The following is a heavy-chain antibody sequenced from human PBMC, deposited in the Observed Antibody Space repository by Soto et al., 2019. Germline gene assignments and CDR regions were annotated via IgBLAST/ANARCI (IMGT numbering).Heavy chain of an antibody. V-gene: IGHV4-39*01. D-gene: IGHD5-12*01. CDR1: GGSISSSSYY. Sequence: SETLSLTCTVSGGSISSSSYYWGWIRQPPGKGLEWIGSIYYSGSTYYNPSLKSRVTISVDTSKNQFSLKLSSVTAADTAVYYCARGRVATITDYYYYYGMDVWGQGTTVTVSS. J-gene: IGHJ6*02. CDR3: ARGRVATITDYYYYYGMDV. CDR2: IYYSGST.